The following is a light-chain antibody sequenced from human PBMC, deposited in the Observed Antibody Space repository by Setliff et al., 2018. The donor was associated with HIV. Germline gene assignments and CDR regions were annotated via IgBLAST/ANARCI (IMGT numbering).Light chain of an antibody. CDR1: RSNVGAHYD. J-gene: IGLJ1*01. CDR3: QSYDSSLNGYV. V-gene: IGLV1-40*01. CDR2: HNS. Sequence: QSVPTQPPSVSGAPGQRVTISCSGSRSNVGAHYDVHWYQQLPGTAPKLLIYHNSNRPSGVPDRFSGSKSGSSASLAIAGLQPEDEADYYCQSYDSSLNGYVFGTGTKVTVL.